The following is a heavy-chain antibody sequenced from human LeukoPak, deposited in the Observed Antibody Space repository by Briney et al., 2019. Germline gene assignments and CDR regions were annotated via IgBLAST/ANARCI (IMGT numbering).Heavy chain of an antibody. J-gene: IGHJ3*02. D-gene: IGHD6-19*01. V-gene: IGHV3-9*01. CDR2: ISWNSGSI. CDR1: GFTFDDYA. Sequence: PGRSLRLSCAASGFTFDDYAMHWVWQAPGKGLEWVSGISWNSGSIGYADSVKGRFTISRDSAKNSLYLQMNSLRAEDTALYYCAIAVAAFDIWGQGTMVTVSS. CDR3: AIAVAAFDI.